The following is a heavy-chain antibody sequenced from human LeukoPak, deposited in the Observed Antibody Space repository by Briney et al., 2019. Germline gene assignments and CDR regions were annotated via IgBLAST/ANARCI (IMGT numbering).Heavy chain of an antibody. Sequence: SETLSLTCAVYGGSFCGYYWSWLRQPPGKGLEWIGEINHSGSTNYNPSLKSRVTISVDTSKNQFSLKLSSVTAADTAVYYCAGSVTTQSGPFDIRGQGTMVTVSS. D-gene: IGHD4-11*01. CDR2: INHSGST. V-gene: IGHV4-34*01. CDR3: AGSVTTQSGPFDI. CDR1: GGSFCGYY. J-gene: IGHJ3*02.